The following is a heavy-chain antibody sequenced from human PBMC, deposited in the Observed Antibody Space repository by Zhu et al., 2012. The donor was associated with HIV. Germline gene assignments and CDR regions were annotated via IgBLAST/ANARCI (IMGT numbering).Heavy chain of an antibody. J-gene: IGHJ2*01. Sequence: QVQLQESGPGLVKPSETLSLTCTVSGYSISSGYYWGWIRQPPGKGLEWIGSIYHSGSTYYNPSLKSRVTISVDTSKNQFSLKLSSVTAADTAVYYCARVDGGNAKTYWYFDLWGLAPWSLSPQ. CDR3: ARVDGGNAKTYWYFDL. D-gene: IGHD4-23*01. CDR2: IYHSGST. V-gene: IGHV4-38-2*02. CDR1: GYSISSGYY.